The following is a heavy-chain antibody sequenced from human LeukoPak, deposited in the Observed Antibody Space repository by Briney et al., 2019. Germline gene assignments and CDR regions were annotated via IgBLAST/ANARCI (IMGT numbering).Heavy chain of an antibody. V-gene: IGHV1-3*01. CDR1: GYTFTSYA. CDR2: INAGNGNT. D-gene: IGHD6-19*01. CDR3: ARGLSSGWWYYYYMDV. Sequence: ASVKVSCKASGYTFTSYAMHWVRQAPGQRLEWMGWINAGNGNTKYSQEFQGRVTITRDTSTSTAYMELRSLRSDDTAVYYCARGLSSGWWYYYYMDVWGKGTTVTISS. J-gene: IGHJ6*03.